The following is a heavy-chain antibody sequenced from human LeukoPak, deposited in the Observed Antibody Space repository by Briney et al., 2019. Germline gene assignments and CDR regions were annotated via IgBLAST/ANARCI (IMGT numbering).Heavy chain of an antibody. CDR3: AKNGAISSYHYMDV. V-gene: IGHV3-23*01. D-gene: IGHD2-8*01. Sequence: GGSLILSCEASGFSFRNYAMSWVRQAPGKGLEWVSTISGIGDIIHYADSVKGRFTVSRDNSKNTLYVQMNSLRAEDTAVYYCAKNGAISSYHYMDVWGKGTTVTVSS. CDR1: GFSFRNYA. CDR2: ISGIGDII. J-gene: IGHJ6*03.